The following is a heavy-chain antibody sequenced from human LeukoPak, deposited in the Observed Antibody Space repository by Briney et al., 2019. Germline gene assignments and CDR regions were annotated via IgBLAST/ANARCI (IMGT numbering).Heavy chain of an antibody. CDR1: GFTVSSSY. D-gene: IGHD1-26*01. J-gene: IGHJ3*02. V-gene: IGHV3-53*04. CDR3: ARVLVGATADAFDI. Sequence: PGGSLRLSCAASGFTVSSSYMSWVRQAPGKGLEWVSVIYSGGSTYYADSVKGRFTISRHNSKNTLYLQMNSLRAEDTAVYYCARVLVGATADAFDIWGQGTMVTVSS. CDR2: IYSGGST.